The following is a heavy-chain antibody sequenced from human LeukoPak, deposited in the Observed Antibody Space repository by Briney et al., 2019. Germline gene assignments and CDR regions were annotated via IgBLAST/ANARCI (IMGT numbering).Heavy chain of an antibody. V-gene: IGHV4-34*01. CDR3: ARAKDSYGKVFDC. J-gene: IGHJ5*01. Sequence: PSETLSLTCEVYGGSFSDYYWSWIRQPPGKGLEWIGEINHSGGTSYNPSLKSRVTMSVDTPKNQFSVKLTSVTAADTAVYYCARAKDSYGKVFDCWGQGTLVTVSS. CDR2: INHSGGT. CDR1: GGSFSDYY. D-gene: IGHD5-18*01.